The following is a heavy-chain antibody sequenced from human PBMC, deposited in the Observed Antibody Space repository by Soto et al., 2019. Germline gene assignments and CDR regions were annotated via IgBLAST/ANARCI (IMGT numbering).Heavy chain of an antibody. CDR2: IDTSGGVT. CDR1: GFTFSSFF. CDR3: ARILIIVTTRGYYFDY. Sequence: PGGSLRLSCTASGFTFSSFFMNWVRQAPGKGPEWVSGIDTSGGVTKYADSVKGRFTISRDNAKNSLYLQMNGLRAEDTAVYYCARILIIVTTRGYYFDYWGQGT. D-gene: IGHD1-20*01. J-gene: IGHJ4*02. V-gene: IGHV3-21*01.